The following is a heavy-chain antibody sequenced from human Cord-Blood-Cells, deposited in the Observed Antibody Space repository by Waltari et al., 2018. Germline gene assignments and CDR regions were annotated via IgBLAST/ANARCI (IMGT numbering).Heavy chain of an antibody. D-gene: IGHD2-15*01. CDR2: IYYSGST. CDR1: GGSISSYY. J-gene: IGHJ2*01. V-gene: IGHV4-59*01. CDR3: ARVERGYCSGGSCYYWYFDL. Sequence: QVQLQASGPGLVKPSETLSLTCTVSGGSISSYYWSWIRQPPGKGLEWIGYIYYSGSTNYNPSLKSRVTISVDTSKNQFSLKLSSVTAADTAVYYCARVERGYCSGGSCYYWYFDLWGRGTLVTVSS.